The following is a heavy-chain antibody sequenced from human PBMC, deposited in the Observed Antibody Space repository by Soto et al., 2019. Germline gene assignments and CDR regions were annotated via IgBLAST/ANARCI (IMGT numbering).Heavy chain of an antibody. Sequence: RLSCAASGFTFSSYAMHWVRQAPGKGLEWVAVISYDGSNKYYADSVKGRFTISRDNSKNTLYLQMNSLRAEDTAVYYCARVTYYYDRSGYYTPFDYWGQGTLVTVSS. D-gene: IGHD3-22*01. CDR2: ISYDGSNK. J-gene: IGHJ4*02. CDR3: ARVTYYYDRSGYYTPFDY. V-gene: IGHV3-30-3*01. CDR1: GFTFSSYA.